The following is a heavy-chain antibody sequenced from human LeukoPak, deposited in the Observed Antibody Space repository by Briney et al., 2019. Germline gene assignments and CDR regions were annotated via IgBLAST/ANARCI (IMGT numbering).Heavy chain of an antibody. CDR3: ATSVGDGYDSN. Sequence: GGSLRLSCAASGFTFSSYWMSWVRQAPGKGLEWVANIKQDGSEKYYVNSVKGRFTISRDNAKNSLYLQMNSLRAEDTAVYYCATSVGDGYDSNWGQGTLVTVSS. CDR1: GFTFSSYW. CDR2: IKQDGSEK. V-gene: IGHV3-7*01. J-gene: IGHJ4*02. D-gene: IGHD5-12*01.